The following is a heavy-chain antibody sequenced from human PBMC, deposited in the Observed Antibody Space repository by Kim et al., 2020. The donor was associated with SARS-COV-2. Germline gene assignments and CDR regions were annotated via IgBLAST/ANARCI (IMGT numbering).Heavy chain of an antibody. V-gene: IGHV3-23*01. D-gene: IGHD3-10*01. Sequence: GGSLRLSCAASGFSFLSYAMTWVRQAPGKGLEWVSAIGGSDSNKYYADSVKGRFTISRDNSKATVYLQMDSLKVEDTAIYYCVKDKKFKVLRGGLGYWG. CDR2: IGGSDSNK. CDR1: GFSFLSYA. J-gene: IGHJ4*01. CDR3: VKDKKFKVLRGGLGY.